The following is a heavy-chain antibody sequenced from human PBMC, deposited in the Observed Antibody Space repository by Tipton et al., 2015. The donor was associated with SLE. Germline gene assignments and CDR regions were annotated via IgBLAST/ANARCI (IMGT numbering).Heavy chain of an antibody. J-gene: IGHJ5*02. CDR3: ASLVGVSA. D-gene: IGHD3-10*01. V-gene: IGHV4-39*07. CDR2: INHSGGT. CDR1: GGSISSSSYY. Sequence: TLSLTCTVSGGSISSSSYYWSWIRQPPGKGLEWIGEINHSGGTNDNPSLKSRVTISVDTSKNQFSLKLTSVTAADTAVYYCASLVGVSAWGQGTLVTVSS.